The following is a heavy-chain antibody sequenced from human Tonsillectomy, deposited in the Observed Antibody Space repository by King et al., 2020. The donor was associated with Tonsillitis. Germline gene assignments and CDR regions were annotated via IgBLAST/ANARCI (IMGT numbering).Heavy chain of an antibody. Sequence: VQLVESGGALVQPGGSLRLSCAASGFTFSSYAMNWVRQAPGKGLEWVSTIIGSGGITYKADSVKGRFTISRDNSKNTLYLQMNSLRAEDTAVYYCAKDLYDSSGYHFDCWGQGTLVTVSS. J-gene: IGHJ4*02. CDR2: IIGSGGIT. CDR1: GFTFSSYA. CDR3: AKDLYDSSGYHFDC. D-gene: IGHD3-22*01. V-gene: IGHV3-23*04.